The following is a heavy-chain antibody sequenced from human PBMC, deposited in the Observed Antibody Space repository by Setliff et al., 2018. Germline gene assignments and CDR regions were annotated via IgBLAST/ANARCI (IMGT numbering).Heavy chain of an antibody. V-gene: IGHV4-34*01. Sequence: SETLSLTCAVYGESFSGHYWSWIRQPPGKGLEWVGEINHSGSTNYNPSLKSRVTISVDTSKNQFSLKLSSVAAADTAVYYCASRSGVVEDPPRQVILDDGFDIWGQGTMVTVSS. CDR2: INHSGST. CDR1: GESFSGHY. CDR3: ASRSGVVEDPPRQVILDDGFDI. D-gene: IGHD2-15*01. J-gene: IGHJ3*02.